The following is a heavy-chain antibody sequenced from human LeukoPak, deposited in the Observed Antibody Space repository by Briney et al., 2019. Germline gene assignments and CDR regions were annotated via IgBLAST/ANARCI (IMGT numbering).Heavy chain of an antibody. D-gene: IGHD3-3*01. J-gene: IGHJ4*02. Sequence: ASVKVSCKASGYTFTGYYMHWVRQAPGQGLEWMGWINPNSGVTNYAQKFQGRVTMTRDTSISTAYMELSRLRSDDTAVYYCARDQKYYDFWSGYLPDYWGQGTLVTVSS. CDR1: GYTFTGYY. V-gene: IGHV1-2*02. CDR3: ARDQKYYDFWSGYLPDY. CDR2: INPNSGVT.